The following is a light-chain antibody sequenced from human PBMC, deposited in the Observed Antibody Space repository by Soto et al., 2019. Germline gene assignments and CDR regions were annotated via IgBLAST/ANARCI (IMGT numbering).Light chain of an antibody. J-gene: IGKJ4*01. Sequence: DIQMTQSPSSLSASVGDRVTITCQASQDISNYLNWYQQKPGKAPKLLIYDASNLETGVPSRFSGSGSGTDFTFTISSLQLEDIATYYWQQYDNLPLTFGGGTKVEIK. V-gene: IGKV1-33*01. CDR3: QQYDNLPLT. CDR1: QDISNY. CDR2: DAS.